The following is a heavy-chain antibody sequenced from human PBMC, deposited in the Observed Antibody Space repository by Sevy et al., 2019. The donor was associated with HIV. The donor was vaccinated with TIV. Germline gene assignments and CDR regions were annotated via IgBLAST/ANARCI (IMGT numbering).Heavy chain of an antibody. J-gene: IGHJ1*01. CDR3: AREYCSGGSCPGYLQH. CDR2: IKQDGSEK. CDR1: GFTFSSYW. D-gene: IGHD2-15*01. Sequence: GGSLRLSCAASGFTFSSYWMSWVRQAPGKGLEWVANIKQDGSEKAYVDSVKGRFTISRDNAKNLLYLQMNSLRAEDTAMYYCAREYCSGGSCPGYLQHWGQGTLVTVSS. V-gene: IGHV3-7*01.